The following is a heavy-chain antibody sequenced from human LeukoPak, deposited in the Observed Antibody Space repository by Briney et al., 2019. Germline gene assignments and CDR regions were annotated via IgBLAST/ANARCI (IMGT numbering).Heavy chain of an antibody. CDR2: IIPIFGTA. CDR3: ARVGIAVSWFDP. V-gene: IGHV1-69*13. CDR1: GGTFSSYA. Sequence: ASVKVSCKASGGTFSSYAISWVRQASGQGLEWMGGIIPIFGTANYAQKFQGRVTITADESTSTAYMELSSLRSEDTAVYYCARVGIAVSWFDPWGQGTLVTVSS. J-gene: IGHJ5*02. D-gene: IGHD6-19*01.